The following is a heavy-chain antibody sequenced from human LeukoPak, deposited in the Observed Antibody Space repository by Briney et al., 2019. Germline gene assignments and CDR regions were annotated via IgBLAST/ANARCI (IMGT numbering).Heavy chain of an antibody. CDR1: GGSISSGSYY. Sequence: SQTLSLTCTVSGGSISSGSYYWSWIRQPAGKGLEWIGRIYTSGSTNYNPSLKSRVTVSVDTSKNQFSLKLSSVTAADTAVYYCARGRSGCYDSSGYYYPVVYYYYYYMDVWGKGTTVTVSS. D-gene: IGHD3-22*01. V-gene: IGHV4-61*02. J-gene: IGHJ6*03. CDR2: IYTSGST. CDR3: ARGRSGCYDSSGYYYPVVYYYYYYMDV.